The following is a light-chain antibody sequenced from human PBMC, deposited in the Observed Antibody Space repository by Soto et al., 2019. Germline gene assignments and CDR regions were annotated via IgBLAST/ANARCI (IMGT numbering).Light chain of an antibody. CDR3: SSYTGSSTTV. CDR1: SSDVGAYNY. Sequence: QSVITQPSSVSGSPGQSITIYCTGTSSDVGAYNYVYWYQQHPGKAPKLMISDVSNRPSCGSNRFSCSNSGNTASLTLSGLQAEHEADYYCSSYTGSSTTVFGTGTKVTVL. J-gene: IGLJ1*01. CDR2: DVS. V-gene: IGLV2-14*03.